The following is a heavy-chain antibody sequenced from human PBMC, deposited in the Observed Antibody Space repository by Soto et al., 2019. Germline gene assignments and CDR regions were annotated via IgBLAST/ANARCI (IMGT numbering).Heavy chain of an antibody. V-gene: IGHV3-74*01. CDR3: ARGVLAAARYSEH. J-gene: IGHJ1*01. CDR1: GFSFSSYW. Sequence: VQLVESGGGLVQPGGSLRLSCAASGFSFSSYWMHWVRHAPGKGLVWVSRINSDGSSATYADSVKGRFTISRDNAKNAVSSKVKSETPEHAAVYYCARGVLAAARYSEHWGQGSLVTVSS. CDR2: INSDGSSA. D-gene: IGHD2-2*01.